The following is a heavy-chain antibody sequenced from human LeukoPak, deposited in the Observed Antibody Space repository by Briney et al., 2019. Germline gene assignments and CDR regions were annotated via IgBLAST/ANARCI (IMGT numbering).Heavy chain of an antibody. CDR1: GGSISSGSYS. J-gene: IGHJ4*02. CDR3: ARASGYYTGYFDY. D-gene: IGHD3-3*01. Sequence: SQTLSLTCAVSGGSISSGSYSWSWIRQPPGKGLEWIGYIYHSGSTYYNPSLKSRVTISVDRSKNQFSLKLSSVTAADTAVYYCARASGYYTGYFDYWGQGTLVTVSS. CDR2: IYHSGST. V-gene: IGHV4-30-2*01.